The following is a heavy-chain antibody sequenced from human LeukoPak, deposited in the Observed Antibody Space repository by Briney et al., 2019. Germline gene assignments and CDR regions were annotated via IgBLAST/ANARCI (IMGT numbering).Heavy chain of an antibody. CDR1: GGSISSSNL. V-gene: IGHV4-4*02. J-gene: IGHJ4*02. CDR2: VSHRGDT. Sequence: SETLSLTCAVFGGSISSSNLWSWVRQPPGKGLEWIGEVSHRGDTNYNPSLKSRVTISIDKSKNHFSLRLTSVTAADTAVYYCTRGGLTFGGNWGQGILVTVSS. CDR3: TRGGLTFGGN. D-gene: IGHD3-10*01.